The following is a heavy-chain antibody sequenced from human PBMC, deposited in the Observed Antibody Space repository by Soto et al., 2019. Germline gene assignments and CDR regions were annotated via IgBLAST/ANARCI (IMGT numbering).Heavy chain of an antibody. CDR2: INHSGST. Sequence: QVQLQQWGAGLLKPSETLSLTCAVYGESFSGYYWSWIRQPPGKGLEWIGEINHSGSTNYNPSLKSRVTISVDTSKNQFSLKLSSVTAADTAVYYCARGRYCSSTSCRNWFDPWGQGTLVTVSS. CDR3: ARGRYCSSTSCRNWFDP. D-gene: IGHD2-2*01. CDR1: GESFSGYY. V-gene: IGHV4-34*01. J-gene: IGHJ5*02.